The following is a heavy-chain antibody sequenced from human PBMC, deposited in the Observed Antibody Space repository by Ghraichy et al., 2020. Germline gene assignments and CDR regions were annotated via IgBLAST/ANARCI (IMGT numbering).Heavy chain of an antibody. CDR2: ISGSGGST. D-gene: IGHD4-23*01. V-gene: IGHV3-23*01. J-gene: IGHJ2*01. CDR1: GFTFSSYA. CDR3: AKGCGGNSGYFDL. Sequence: GGSLRLSCAASGFTFSSYAMTWVRQAPGRGLEWVLSISGSGGSTYYADSVKGRFTISRDNSKNTLYLQMNSLRAEDTAVYYCAKGCGGNSGYFDLWGRGTLVTVSS.